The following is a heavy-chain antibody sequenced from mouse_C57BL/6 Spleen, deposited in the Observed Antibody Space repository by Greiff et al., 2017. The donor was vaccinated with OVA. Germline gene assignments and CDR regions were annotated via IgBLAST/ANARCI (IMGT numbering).Heavy chain of an antibody. CDR3: ATTIVTPYYAMDY. J-gene: IGHJ4*01. CDR2: IWRGGST. V-gene: IGHV2-5*01. D-gene: IGHD2-5*01. CDR1: GFSLTSYG. Sequence: QVQLKESGPGLVQPSQSLSITCTVSGFSLTSYGVHWVRQSPGKGLEWLGVIWRGGSTAYNAAFMSRLSITKDNSKSQVFFKMNSLQADDTAIYYCATTIVTPYYAMDYWGQGTSVTVSS.